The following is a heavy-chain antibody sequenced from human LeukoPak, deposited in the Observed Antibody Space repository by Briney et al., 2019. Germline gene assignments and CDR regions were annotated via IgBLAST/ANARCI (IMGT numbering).Heavy chain of an antibody. D-gene: IGHD2-2*01. Sequence: PSETLSLTCAGYGGSFSGYYWSWIRQPPGKGLEWIGEINHSGSTNYNPSLKSRVTISVDTSKNQFSLKLSSVTAADTAVYYCARADDIVVVPAAYFDYWGQGTLVTVSS. CDR3: ARADDIVVVPAAYFDY. CDR2: INHSGST. V-gene: IGHV4-34*01. J-gene: IGHJ4*02. CDR1: GGSFSGYY.